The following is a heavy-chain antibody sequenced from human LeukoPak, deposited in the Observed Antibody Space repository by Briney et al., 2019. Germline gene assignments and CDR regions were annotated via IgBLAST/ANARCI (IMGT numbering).Heavy chain of an antibody. J-gene: IGHJ4*02. CDR1: GGSISSSSYY. CDR3: AREPGHRWVTMIVVAQYPRTYYFDY. V-gene: IGHV4-39*07. Sequence: SETLSLTCTVSGGSISSSSYYWGWIRQPPGKGLEWIGSIYYSGSTYYNPSLKSRVTISVDTSKNQFSLKLSSVTAADTAVYYCAREPGHRWVTMIVVAQYPRTYYFDYWGQGTLVTVSS. CDR2: IYYSGST. D-gene: IGHD3-22*01.